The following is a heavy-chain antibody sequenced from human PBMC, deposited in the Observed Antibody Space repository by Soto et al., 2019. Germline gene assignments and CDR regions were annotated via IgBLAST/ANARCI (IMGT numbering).Heavy chain of an antibody. Sequence: QVQLVESGGGVVQPGRSLRLSCAASGFTFSNYGMHWVRQAPGKGLEWVAIISYDGDNEYYADSVRGRFTISRDNSKNAPYLQTRSMRQGDTDVYYCAKDGGPVYCNSPGCSAKHFDYWGQGILVTVSS. CDR3: AKDGGPVYCNSPGCSAKHFDY. CDR1: GFTFSNYG. D-gene: IGHD2-2*01. V-gene: IGHV3-30*18. J-gene: IGHJ4*02. CDR2: ISYDGDNE.